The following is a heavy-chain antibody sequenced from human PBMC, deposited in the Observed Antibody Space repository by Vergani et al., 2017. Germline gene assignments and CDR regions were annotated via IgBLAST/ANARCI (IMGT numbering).Heavy chain of an antibody. Sequence: EVRLLESGGDLLQSGESLKISCAASGFSFKDYAMSWVRQAPGKGLEWVSGISGTGGFTFYADSVKGLFTISRDNYKNTLYLQMSSLRADDTAVYYCAKSASVSMSLPNWFESWGQGTHVTVS. CDR3: AKSASVSMSLPNWFES. J-gene: IGHJ5*01. CDR1: GFSFKDYA. V-gene: IGHV3-23*01. CDR2: ISGTGGFT.